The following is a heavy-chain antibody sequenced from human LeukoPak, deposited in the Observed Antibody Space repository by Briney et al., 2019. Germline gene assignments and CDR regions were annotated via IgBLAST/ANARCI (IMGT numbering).Heavy chain of an antibody. D-gene: IGHD5-24*01. CDR3: ASLPYGSLAQGY. V-gene: IGHV3-74*01. CDR2: INSDGSFT. J-gene: IGHJ4*02. CDR1: GFTFSSYW. Sequence: GGPLRLSCAASGFTFSSYWMHWVRQAPGKGLVWVSRINSDGSFTSYVDSVKGRFTIARDNAKNTLYLQMNSLRAEDTAVYYCASLPYGSLAQGYWGQGTLVTVSS.